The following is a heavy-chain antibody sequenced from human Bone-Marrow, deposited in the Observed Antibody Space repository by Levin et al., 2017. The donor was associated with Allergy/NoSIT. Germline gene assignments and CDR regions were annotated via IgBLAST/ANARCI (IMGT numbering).Heavy chain of an antibody. CDR2: IIPIFATA. CDR3: AIMGRDLGFDP. D-gene: IGHD5-24*01. Sequence: ASVKVSCKASGGTFSTYTLSWVRQAPGQGLEWMGGIIPIFATANYADKFQGRLTITADESTNTVYMELSSLSSEDTAVYYCAIMGRDLGFDPRGQGALVTVSS. V-gene: IGHV1-69*13. CDR1: GGTFSTYT. J-gene: IGHJ5*02.